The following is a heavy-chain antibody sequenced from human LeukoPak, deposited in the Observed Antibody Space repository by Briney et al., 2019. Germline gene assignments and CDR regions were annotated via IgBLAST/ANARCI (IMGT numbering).Heavy chain of an antibody. J-gene: IGHJ4*02. CDR3: ARGDSGQWLVTDFDY. CDR2: IYYSGST. CDR1: GGSISSYY. Sequence: PSETLSLTCTVSGGSISSYYWSWIRQPPGKGLEWIGYIYYSGSTNYNPSLKSRVTISVDTSKNQFSLKLSSVTAADTAVYYCARGDSGQWLVTDFDYWGQGTLVTVSS. V-gene: IGHV4-59*12. D-gene: IGHD6-19*01.